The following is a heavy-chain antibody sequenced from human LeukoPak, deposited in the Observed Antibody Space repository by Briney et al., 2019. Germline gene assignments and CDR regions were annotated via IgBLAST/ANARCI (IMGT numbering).Heavy chain of an antibody. D-gene: IGHD1-7*01. CDR3: AKSWNYVDTFDY. V-gene: IGHV3-9*01. CDR1: GFTFDDYA. Sequence: PGGSLRPSCAASGFTFDDYAMHWVRQAPGKGLEWVSGISWNSGSIGYADSVKGRFTISRDNAKNSLYLQMNSLRAEDTALYYCAKSWNYVDTFDYWGQGTLVTVSS. J-gene: IGHJ4*02. CDR2: ISWNSGSI.